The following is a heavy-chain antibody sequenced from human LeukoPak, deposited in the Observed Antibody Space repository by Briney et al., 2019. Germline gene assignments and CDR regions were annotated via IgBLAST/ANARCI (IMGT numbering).Heavy chain of an antibody. V-gene: IGHV3-15*01. CDR1: GFTFSNAW. D-gene: IGHD2-21*01. J-gene: IGHJ4*02. Sequence: RGSLRLSCAASGFTFSNAWMSWVRQAPGKGLEWVGRIKSKTDGGTTDYAAPVKGRFTISRDDSKNTLYLQMNSLKTEDTAVYYCTTDILGDPQDDYWGQGTLVTVSS. CDR3: TTDILGDPQDDY. CDR2: IKSKTDGGTT.